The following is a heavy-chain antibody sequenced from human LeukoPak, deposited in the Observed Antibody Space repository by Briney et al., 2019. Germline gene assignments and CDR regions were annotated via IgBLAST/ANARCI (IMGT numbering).Heavy chain of an antibody. D-gene: IGHD3-3*01. J-gene: IGHJ4*02. Sequence: SVKVSCKASGDTFSSYTISWVRQAPGQGLEWMGRIIPILGIANYAQKFQGRVTITADKFTSTAYMAPSSLTAEDTAVYYCAGETYDFWSGYLETQDSWGQGTLVTVSS. CDR1: GDTFSSYT. CDR2: IIPILGIA. V-gene: IGHV1-69*10. CDR3: AGETYDFWSGYLETQDS.